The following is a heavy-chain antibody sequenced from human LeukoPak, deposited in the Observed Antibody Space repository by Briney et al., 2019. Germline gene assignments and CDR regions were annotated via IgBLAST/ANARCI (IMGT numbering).Heavy chain of an antibody. Sequence: GGSLRLSCAASGFTFSSYWMSWVRQAPGKGLEWVANIKQDGSEKYYVDSVKGRFTISRDNAKNSLYLQMNSLRAEDTAVYYCARDRGGLLWFGESRLGYFDYWGQGTLVTVSS. V-gene: IGHV3-7*01. CDR1: GFTFSSYW. CDR3: ARDRGGLLWFGESRLGYFDY. J-gene: IGHJ4*02. D-gene: IGHD3-10*01. CDR2: IKQDGSEK.